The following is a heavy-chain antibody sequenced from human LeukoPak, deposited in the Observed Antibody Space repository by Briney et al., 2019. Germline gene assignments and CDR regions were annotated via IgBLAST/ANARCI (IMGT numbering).Heavy chain of an antibody. CDR1: GLSFSNYA. V-gene: IGHV3-23*01. J-gene: IGHJ3*02. D-gene: IGHD5-12*01. CDR2: ISGSDDGT. Sequence: WGSLRLSCAASGLSFSNYAMSWVRQIPGKGLEWVSAISGSDDGTYYADSVKGRFTISRDNSRNTLYLQMNTLRAEDTAVYYCAKDWGNSGYRSDAFDIWGQGTMVTVSS. CDR3: AKDWGNSGYRSDAFDI.